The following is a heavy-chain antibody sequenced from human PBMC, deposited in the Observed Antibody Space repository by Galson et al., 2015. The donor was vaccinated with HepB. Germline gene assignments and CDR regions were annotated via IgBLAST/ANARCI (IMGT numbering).Heavy chain of an antibody. D-gene: IGHD6-6*01. CDR2: ASANGGDT. Sequence: FLRLSCAASGFTFSNYAMSWVRQAPGKGLEWVSGASANGGDTYYADSVKGRFTISRDNSKNTLFLQMNSLRAEDTAVYYCAKGRSTSRQGVDSWGQGTLVTVSS. CDR3: AKGRSTSRQGVDS. V-gene: IGHV3-23*01. CDR1: GFTFSNYA. J-gene: IGHJ4*02.